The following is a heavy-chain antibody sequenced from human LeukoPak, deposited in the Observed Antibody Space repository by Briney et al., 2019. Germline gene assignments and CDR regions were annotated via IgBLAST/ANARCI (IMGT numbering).Heavy chain of an antibody. J-gene: IGHJ4*02. CDR3: ARGEPWAAVAADY. V-gene: IGHV3-7*01. CDR2: IKQDGSEK. D-gene: IGHD6-19*01. CDR1: GFTFSSYW. Sequence: GGSLRLSCAASGFTFSSYWMSWVRQAPGKGLEWVANIKQDGSEKYYVDSVKGRFTISRDNAKNSPYLQMNSLRAEDTAVYYCARGEPWAAVAADYWGQGTLVTVSS.